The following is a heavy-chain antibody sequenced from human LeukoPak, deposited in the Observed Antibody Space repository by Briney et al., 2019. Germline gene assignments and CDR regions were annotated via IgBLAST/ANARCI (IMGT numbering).Heavy chain of an antibody. V-gene: IGHV3-30*18. D-gene: IGHD3-22*01. CDR2: ISYDGSNK. Sequence: GGSLRLSCAASGFTFSSYGMHWVRQAPGKGLEWVAVISYDGSNKYYADSVKGRFTISRDNSKNTLYLQMNSLRAEDTAVYYCANGYYYDSSGYYGEYFQHWGQGTLVTVSS. CDR3: ANGYYYDSSGYYGEYFQH. CDR1: GFTFSSYG. J-gene: IGHJ1*01.